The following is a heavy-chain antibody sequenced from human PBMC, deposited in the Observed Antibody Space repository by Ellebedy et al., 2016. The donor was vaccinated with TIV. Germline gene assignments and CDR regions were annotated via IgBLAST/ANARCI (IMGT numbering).Heavy chain of an antibody. CDR3: ARGPALYNGYGMDV. V-gene: IGHV4-39*07. D-gene: IGHD2-8*01. CDR2: MYYSGRT. Sequence: SETLSLTCTVSGGSIRSSSYYWGWIRQPPGKGLEWIGSMYYSGRTYYNPSLKSRVTISVGKSKNQFSLKLSSVTAADTAVYYCARGPALYNGYGMDVWGQGTTVTVSS. J-gene: IGHJ6*02. CDR1: GGSIRSSSYY.